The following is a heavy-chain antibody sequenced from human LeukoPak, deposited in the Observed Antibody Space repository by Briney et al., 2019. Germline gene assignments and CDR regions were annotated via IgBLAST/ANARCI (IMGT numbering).Heavy chain of an antibody. V-gene: IGHV3-33*01. Sequence: GGSLRLSCAAPGFTFSNYGMHWVRQAPGKGLEWMAVIWYDGSNKYYADSVKGRFTISRDNSKNTLYLQMNSLRPEDTAVYYCARDSYGPDYWGQGTLVTVSS. CDR3: ARDSYGPDY. CDR2: IWYDGSNK. CDR1: GFTFSNYG. D-gene: IGHD5-18*01. J-gene: IGHJ4*02.